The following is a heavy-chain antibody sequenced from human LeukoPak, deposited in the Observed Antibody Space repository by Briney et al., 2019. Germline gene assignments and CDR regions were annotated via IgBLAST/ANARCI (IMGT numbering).Heavy chain of an antibody. Sequence: PGRSLRLSCAASGFTFDDYAMHWVRQPPGKGLEWVSGLSWNSAKIDYADSVKGRFTISRDNTKNSLYLQMNSLRPEDTAFYYCAKDISGLDSGWYGGIFDYWGQGALVTVSS. J-gene: IGHJ4*02. V-gene: IGHV3-9*01. CDR1: GFTFDDYA. CDR3: AKDISGLDSGWYGGIFDY. D-gene: IGHD6-19*01. CDR2: LSWNSAKI.